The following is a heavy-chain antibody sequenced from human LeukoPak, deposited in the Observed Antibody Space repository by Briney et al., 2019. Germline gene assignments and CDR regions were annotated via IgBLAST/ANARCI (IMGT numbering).Heavy chain of an antibody. J-gene: IGHJ4*02. CDR1: GGSISSGGYS. CDR2: IYHSGST. D-gene: IGHD4-23*01. V-gene: IGHV4-30-2*01. Sequence: SETLSLTCAVSGGSISSGGYSWSWIRQPPGKGLEWIGYIYHSGSTYYNPSLKSRVTISVDRSKNQFSLKLSSVTAADTAVYYCARDLGGGYFDYWGQGTLVTVSS. CDR3: ARDLGGGYFDY.